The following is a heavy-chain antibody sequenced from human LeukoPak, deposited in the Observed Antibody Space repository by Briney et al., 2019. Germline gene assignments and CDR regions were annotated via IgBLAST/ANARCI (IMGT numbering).Heavy chain of an antibody. CDR1: GFTFSSYG. CDR2: LSDSGGGT. D-gene: IGHD6-13*01. Sequence: PGGSLRLSCAASGFTFSSYGMTWVREAPGKQLEWVSTLSDSGGGTYYADSVKGRFTTSRDNSRNTLYLQMHSLRVEDTAVYYCAKDRPYITSWYGCSTPWGQGTLVTVSS. J-gene: IGHJ5*02. CDR3: AKDRPYITSWYGCSTP. V-gene: IGHV3-23*01.